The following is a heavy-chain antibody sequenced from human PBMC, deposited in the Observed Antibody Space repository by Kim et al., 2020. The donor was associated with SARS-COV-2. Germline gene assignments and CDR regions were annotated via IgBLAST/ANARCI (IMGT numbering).Heavy chain of an antibody. V-gene: IGHV3-21*01. D-gene: IGHD3-3*01. Sequence: SVKGRVTITRDNAKNSLYLQMNSLRAEDTAVYYCARDSRFLEWLLDRFDYWGQGTLVTVSS. CDR3: ARDSRFLEWLLDRFDY. J-gene: IGHJ4*02.